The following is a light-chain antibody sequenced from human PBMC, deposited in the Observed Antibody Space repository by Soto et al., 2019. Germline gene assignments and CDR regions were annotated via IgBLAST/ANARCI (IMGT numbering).Light chain of an antibody. CDR3: QQYLSPPLA. CDR2: WAS. CDR1: QSILYSSNNLNY. Sequence: DVVMTQSPDSLAVSLGEGATINCKSRQSILYSSNNLNYLAWYQQKPGQPPKLLIYWASTRGSGVPDRFSGSGSGTDFTLTISSLQAEDAALYYCQQYLSPPLAVGQGTKLELK. V-gene: IGKV4-1*01. J-gene: IGKJ2*01.